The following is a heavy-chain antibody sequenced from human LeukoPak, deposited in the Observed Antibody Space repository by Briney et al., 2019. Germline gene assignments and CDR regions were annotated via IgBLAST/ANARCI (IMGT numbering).Heavy chain of an antibody. CDR1: GGSISSYY. CDR3: ARQVLDSRDFDYGDYPGQYYYYGMDV. J-gene: IGHJ6*02. D-gene: IGHD4-17*01. V-gene: IGHV4-59*08. CDR2: IYYSGST. Sequence: SETLSLTCTVSGGSISSYYWSWIRQPPGKGLEWIGYIYYSGSTNYNPSLKSRVTISVDTSKNQFSLKLCSVTAADTAVYYCARQVLDSRDFDYGDYPGQYYYYGMDVWGQGTTVTVSS.